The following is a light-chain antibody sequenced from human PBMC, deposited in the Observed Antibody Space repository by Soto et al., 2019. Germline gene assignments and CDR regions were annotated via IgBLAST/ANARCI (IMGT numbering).Light chain of an antibody. CDR1: QSISGH. CDR3: QQSYSSPRFT. V-gene: IGKV1-39*01. CDR2: ATS. Sequence: DFQMNQSPSSLSASVGDRVTITCRASQSISGHLNWYQHKPGKAPELLIYATSTLHIGVPSRLSGSGSGTDFSLTISSLQPEDFATYCCQQSYSSPRFTFGPGTKVDIK. J-gene: IGKJ3*01.